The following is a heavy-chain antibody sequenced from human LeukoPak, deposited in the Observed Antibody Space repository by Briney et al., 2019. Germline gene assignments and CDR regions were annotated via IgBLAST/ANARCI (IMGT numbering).Heavy chain of an antibody. CDR2: INPSGGST. J-gene: IGHJ5*02. Sequence: GASVKVSCKASGYTFTSYYIHWMRQAPGQGLEWMGIINPSGGSTSYAQNFQGRVTMTRDTSTSTAYMELRSLRSDDTALYFCARDPRVGSYNSNWFDPWGQGTLVTVSS. D-gene: IGHD1-26*01. CDR3: ARDPRVGSYNSNWFDP. CDR1: GYTFTSYY. V-gene: IGHV1-46*01.